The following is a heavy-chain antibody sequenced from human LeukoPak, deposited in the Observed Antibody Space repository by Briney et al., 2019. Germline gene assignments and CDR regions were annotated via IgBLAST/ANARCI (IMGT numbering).Heavy chain of an antibody. CDR3: AKDGSWYGPGYYYYYMDV. CDR2: IRYDGSNK. J-gene: IGHJ6*03. V-gene: IGHV3-30*02. D-gene: IGHD6-13*01. CDR1: GFTFSSYG. Sequence: GGSLRLSCAASGFTFSSYGMHWVRQAPGKGLEWVAFIRYDGSNKYYADSVKGRFTISRDNSKNTLYLQMNSLRAEDTAVYYCAKDGSWYGPGYYYYYMDVWGKGTTVTVSS.